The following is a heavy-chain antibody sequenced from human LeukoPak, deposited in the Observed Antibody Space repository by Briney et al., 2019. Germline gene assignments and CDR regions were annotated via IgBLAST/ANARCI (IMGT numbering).Heavy chain of an antibody. Sequence: GGSLRLSCAASELTLSDNYMSWIRQAPGRGLEWVSFIYSGGSTYCADSVRGRFIISRDTSKNTLYLQMNSLRAEDTAIYYCARRAGSYSHSYDYWGQGTLVTVSS. CDR1: ELTLSDNY. V-gene: IGHV3-53*01. J-gene: IGHJ4*02. CDR3: ARRAGSYSHSYDY. CDR2: IYSGGST. D-gene: IGHD2-15*01.